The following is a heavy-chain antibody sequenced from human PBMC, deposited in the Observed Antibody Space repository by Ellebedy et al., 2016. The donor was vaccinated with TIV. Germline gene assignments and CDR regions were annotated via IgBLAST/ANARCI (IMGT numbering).Heavy chain of an antibody. Sequence: GESLKISCATSGFTFSTYAMNWVRQAPGRGLEWVADISYDGSKIFYADSVKGRFTISRYNSKNTVYLQMNSLRAEDTAVYYCARGGFGSWFDYWGQGTLATVSS. CDR3: ARGGFGSWFDY. J-gene: IGHJ4*02. D-gene: IGHD6-13*01. CDR1: GFTFSTYA. V-gene: IGHV3-30-3*01. CDR2: ISYDGSKI.